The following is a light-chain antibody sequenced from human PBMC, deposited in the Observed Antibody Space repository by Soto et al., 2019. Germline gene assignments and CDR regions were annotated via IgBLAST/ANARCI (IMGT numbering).Light chain of an antibody. CDR2: DAS. Sequence: PSXLSAYVRNRVNITSQASQDIGNYLNWYQQRPGKAPKLLILDASSLDTGVPSRFSGSGSGTDFTFTISSLQSEDIAPYYCQQYYNVPITFGQGTLLEVK. V-gene: IGKV1-33*01. CDR3: QQYYNVPIT. CDR1: QDIGNY. J-gene: IGKJ5*01.